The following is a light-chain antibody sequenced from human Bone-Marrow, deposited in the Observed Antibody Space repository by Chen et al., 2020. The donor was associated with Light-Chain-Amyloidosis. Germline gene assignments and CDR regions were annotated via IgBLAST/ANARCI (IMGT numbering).Light chain of an antibody. CDR2: EGS. Sequence: ALTQPPPASGSPSPSVTISSTGTSSDVGYYNYVSWYQQPPGNAPKLMIYEGSQRPSGVRDRFSGSKSGNTASLTVSGLQAEDEADYYCSSYAGSNNYVFGTGTKVTVL. J-gene: IGLJ1*01. CDR3: SSYAGSNNYV. V-gene: IGLV2-8*01. CDR1: SSDVGYYNY.